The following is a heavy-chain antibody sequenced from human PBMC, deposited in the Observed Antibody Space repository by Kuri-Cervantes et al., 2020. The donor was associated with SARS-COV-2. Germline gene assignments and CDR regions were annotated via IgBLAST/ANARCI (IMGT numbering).Heavy chain of an antibody. V-gene: IGHV3-48*03. CDR3: ARDRPSHVSIAAAGPFLD. CDR2: ISSSGSTI. J-gene: IGHJ4*02. Sequence: LSLTCAASGFTFSSYEMNWVRQAPGKGLEWVSYISSSGSTIYYADSVKGRFTISRDNAKNSLYLQMNSLRSEDTAVYYCARDRPSHVSIAAAGPFLDWGQGTLVTVSS. CDR1: GFTFSSYE. D-gene: IGHD6-13*01.